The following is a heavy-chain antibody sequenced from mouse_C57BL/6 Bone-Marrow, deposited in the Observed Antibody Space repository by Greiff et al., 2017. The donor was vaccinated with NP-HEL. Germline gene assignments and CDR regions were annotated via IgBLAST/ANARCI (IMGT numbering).Heavy chain of an antibody. D-gene: IGHD2-12*01. Sequence: QVQLKQPGAELVRPGSSVKLSCKASGYTFTSYWMHWVKQRPIQGLEWIGNIDPSDSETHYNQKFKDKATLTVDKSSSTAYMQLSSLTSEDSAVYHCARDSYRSSGWFAYWGQGILVTVSA. J-gene: IGHJ3*01. CDR1: GYTFTSYW. CDR3: ARDSYRSSGWFAY. V-gene: IGHV1-52*01. CDR2: IDPSDSET.